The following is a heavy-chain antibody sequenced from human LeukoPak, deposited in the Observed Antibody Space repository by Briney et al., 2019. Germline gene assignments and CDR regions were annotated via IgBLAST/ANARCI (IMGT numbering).Heavy chain of an antibody. CDR2: IYQSGST. CDR3: ARTPYYGSGSYYNINDAFDI. J-gene: IGHJ3*02. V-gene: IGHV4-38-2*02. CDR1: GFSISNGHY. Sequence: SETLSLTCTVSGFSISNGHYWGWIRQPPGKGLEWIGTIYQSGSTSYNPSLKSRVTISVDTSRNHFSLRLTSVTAADTAVYYCARTPYYGSGSYYNINDAFDIWGQGTMVTISS. D-gene: IGHD3-10*01.